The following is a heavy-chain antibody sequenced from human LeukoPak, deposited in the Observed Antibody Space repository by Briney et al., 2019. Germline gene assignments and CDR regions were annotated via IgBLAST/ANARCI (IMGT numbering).Heavy chain of an antibody. CDR3: ARVTGYMTEDFFDY. V-gene: IGHV1-2*02. CDR2: INPNSGGT. Sequence: ASVKVSCKASGYTFTGYYMHWVRQAPGQGLEWMGWINPNSGGTNYAQKFQGRVTMTRDTSISTAYMELSRLRSDDTAVYYCARVTGYMTEDFFDYWGQGTLVTVSS. J-gene: IGHJ4*02. D-gene: IGHD6-13*01. CDR1: GYTFTGYY.